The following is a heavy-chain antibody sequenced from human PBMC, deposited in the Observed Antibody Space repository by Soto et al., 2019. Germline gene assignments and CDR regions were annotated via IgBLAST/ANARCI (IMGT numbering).Heavy chain of an antibody. CDR2: VIPIFGIP. V-gene: IGHV1-69*08. CDR1: GGTISRYS. CDR3: ARDDRDRETGLVPAAIDGMDV. J-gene: IGHJ6*02. Sequence: QVQLVQSGAEVKKPGSSVKVSCKAAGGTISRYSITWVRQAPGHGLEWIGRVIPIFGIPTYAQKFQGSVTITADESTSTAYMELSSLRSDDTAVYYCARDDRDRETGLVPAAIDGMDVWGQGTTVTVSS. D-gene: IGHD2-2*01.